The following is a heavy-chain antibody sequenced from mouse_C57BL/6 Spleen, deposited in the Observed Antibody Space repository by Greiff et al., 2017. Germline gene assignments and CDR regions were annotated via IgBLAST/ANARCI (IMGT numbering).Heavy chain of an antibody. CDR1: GFTFSDYG. Sequence: EVKLVESGGGLVKPGGSLKLSCAASGFTFSDYGMHWVRQAPEKGLEWVAYISSGSSTIYYADTVKGRFSISRDNAKNTLFMQMTSLRSEDTAVYYCARGAYGWYFDVWGTGTTVTVSS. CDR2: ISSGSSTI. D-gene: IGHD1-1*02. J-gene: IGHJ1*03. CDR3: ARGAYGWYFDV. V-gene: IGHV5-17*01.